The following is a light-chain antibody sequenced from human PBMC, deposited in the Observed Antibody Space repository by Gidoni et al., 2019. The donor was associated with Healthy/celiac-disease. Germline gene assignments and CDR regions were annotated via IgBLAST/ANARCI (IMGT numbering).Light chain of an antibody. V-gene: IGKV1-39*01. Sequence: DIQRTQSPSSLSASVGDRVTIPCRASQSISSYLNWYQQKPGKAPKLLLYAASSLQSRVPSRFSRSGSGTDFTLAISSLPPEDFATYFCQQSYRTPLPFGGGTQVELK. CDR3: QQSYRTPLP. CDR1: QSISSY. CDR2: AAS. J-gene: IGKJ4*01.